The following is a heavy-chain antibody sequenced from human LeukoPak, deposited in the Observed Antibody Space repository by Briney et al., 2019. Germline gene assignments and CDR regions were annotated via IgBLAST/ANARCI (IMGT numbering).Heavy chain of an antibody. Sequence: SETLSLTCTVSGGSISSYYWSWIRQPPGKGLEWIGYIYYSGSTNYNPSLKCRVTISVDTSKNQFSLKLSSVTAADTAVYYCARGEGYIPWGYFDYWGQGTLVTVSS. D-gene: IGHD6-13*01. J-gene: IGHJ4*02. V-gene: IGHV4-59*01. CDR1: GGSISSYY. CDR3: ARGEGYIPWGYFDY. CDR2: IYYSGST.